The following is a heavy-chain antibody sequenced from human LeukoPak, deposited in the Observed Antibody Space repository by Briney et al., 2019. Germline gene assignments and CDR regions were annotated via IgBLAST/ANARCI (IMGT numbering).Heavy chain of an antibody. Sequence: GASVKVSCKVSGYILTELSMHWVRQAPGKGLEWMGGFDPEDGETIYAQKFQGRVTMTEDTSTDTAYMELGSLRSEDTAVYYCATRRTGSGSYYSFDYWGQGTLVTVSS. CDR1: GYILTELS. J-gene: IGHJ4*02. CDR2: FDPEDGET. V-gene: IGHV1-24*01. D-gene: IGHD3-10*01. CDR3: ATRRTGSGSYYSFDY.